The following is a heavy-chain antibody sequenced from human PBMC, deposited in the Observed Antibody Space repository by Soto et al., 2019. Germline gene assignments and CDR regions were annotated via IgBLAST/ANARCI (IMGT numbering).Heavy chain of an antibody. Sequence: GGSLRLSCAASGFTFSSYAVHWVRQAPGKGLEWVAVISYDGSNKYYADSVKGRFTISRDNSKNTLYLQMNSLRAEDTAVYYCASSIAVAGTGYYYGMDVWGQGTTVTVSS. D-gene: IGHD6-19*01. CDR2: ISYDGSNK. CDR3: ASSIAVAGTGYYYGMDV. J-gene: IGHJ6*02. V-gene: IGHV3-30-3*01. CDR1: GFTFSSYA.